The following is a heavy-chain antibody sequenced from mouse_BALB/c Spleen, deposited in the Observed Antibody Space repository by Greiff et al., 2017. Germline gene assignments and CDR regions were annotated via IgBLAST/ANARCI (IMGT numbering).Heavy chain of an antibody. CDR2: IRLKSNNYAT. Sequence: EVKLMESGGGLVQPGGSMKLSCVASGFTFSNYWMNWVRQSPEKGLEWVAEIRLKSNNYATHYAESVKGRFTISRDDSKSSVYLQMNNLRAEDTGIYYCTRGDDDYWGQGTTLTVSS. V-gene: IGHV6-6*02. CDR3: TRGDDDY. CDR1: GFTFSNYW. J-gene: IGHJ2*01. D-gene: IGHD3-3*01.